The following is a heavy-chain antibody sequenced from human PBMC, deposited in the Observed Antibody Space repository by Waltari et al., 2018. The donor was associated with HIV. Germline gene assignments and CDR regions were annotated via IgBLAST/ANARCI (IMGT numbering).Heavy chain of an antibody. D-gene: IGHD6-19*01. CDR3: ARGGAVASNWFDP. J-gene: IGHJ5*02. Sequence: EVQLVESGGRVVRPGGSLRLSCAASGFSFDDFGMTWVRQVPGKGREWVSTINFNGAWTGYADSVKGRFIISRDNSKNVVYLEMNNLSGEDTALYYCARGGAVASNWFDPWGQGTLVTVSS. CDR2: INFNGAWT. CDR1: GFSFDDFG. V-gene: IGHV3-20*04.